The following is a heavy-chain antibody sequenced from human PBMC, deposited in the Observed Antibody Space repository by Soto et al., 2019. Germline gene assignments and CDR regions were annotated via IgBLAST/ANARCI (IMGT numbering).Heavy chain of an antibody. CDR3: ARGAGITVASTSFDY. CDR2: ISFDGSYE. V-gene: IGHV3-30-3*01. J-gene: IGHJ4*02. Sequence: QGKLVESGGGVVQPGRSLRLSCAASGYTFSRYSIHWVRQAPGKGLEWVAVISFDGSYEYYADSVKGRFTISRDNSKNTLYLQMNSLRAEDTAVYYCARGAGITVASTSFDYWGQGTLVTVSS. D-gene: IGHD6-19*01. CDR1: GYTFSRYS.